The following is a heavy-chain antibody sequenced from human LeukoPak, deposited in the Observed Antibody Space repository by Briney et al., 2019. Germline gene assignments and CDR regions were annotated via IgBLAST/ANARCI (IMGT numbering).Heavy chain of an antibody. CDR1: GFTFSDYY. D-gene: IGHD6-6*01. V-gene: IGHV3-11*06. J-gene: IGHJ4*02. Sequence: GGSLRLSCAASGFTFSDYYMTWIRQAPGKGLEWVAHIGSSGFHTGYADSVKGRFTISRDNAKKSLSLQMNSLRGEDTAVYYCAREGIVARRPDYWGQGTLVTVSS. CDR3: AREGIVARRPDY. CDR2: IGSSGFHT.